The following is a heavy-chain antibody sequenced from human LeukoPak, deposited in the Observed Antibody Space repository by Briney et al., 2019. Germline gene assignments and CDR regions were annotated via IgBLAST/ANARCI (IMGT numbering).Heavy chain of an antibody. CDR2: IIPIFGTA. J-gene: IGHJ6*02. CDR1: GGTFSSYA. Sequence: GASVKVSCKASGGTFSSYAISWVRQAPGQGLECMGGIIPIFGTANYAQKFQGRVTITADESTSTAYMELSSLRSEDTAVYYCASPDLVVVPAAMGDYYYGMDVWGQGTTVTVSS. CDR3: ASPDLVVVPAAMGDYYYGMDV. V-gene: IGHV1-69*13. D-gene: IGHD2-2*01.